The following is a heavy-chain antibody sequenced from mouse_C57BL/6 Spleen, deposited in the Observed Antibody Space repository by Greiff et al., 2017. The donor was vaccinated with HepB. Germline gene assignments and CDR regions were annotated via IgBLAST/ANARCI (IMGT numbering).Heavy chain of an antibody. CDR2: ISYDGSN. J-gene: IGHJ4*01. CDR1: GYSITSGYY. Sequence: EVKLQESGPGLVKPSQSLSLTCSVTGYSITSGYYWNWIRQFPGNKLEWMGYISYDGSNNYNPSLKNRISITRDTSKNQFFLKLKSVTTEDTATYYGARDGTGAMDYWGQGTSVTVSS. CDR3: ARDGTGAMDY. V-gene: IGHV3-6*01. D-gene: IGHD4-1*01.